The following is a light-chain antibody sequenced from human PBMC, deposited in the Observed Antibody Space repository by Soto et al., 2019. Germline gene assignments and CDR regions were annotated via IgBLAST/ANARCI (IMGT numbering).Light chain of an antibody. Sequence: QSALTQPASVSGSPGQSITISCTGTSSDVGGYNYVSWYQQHPGKAPKLIIYDVSDRPSGVSNRFSGSKSGNAASLTISGLQAEDEADYYCSSYTSSSTPVFGGGNKLTVL. CDR2: DVS. CDR3: SSYTSSSTPV. CDR1: SSDVGGYNY. V-gene: IGLV2-14*01. J-gene: IGLJ2*01.